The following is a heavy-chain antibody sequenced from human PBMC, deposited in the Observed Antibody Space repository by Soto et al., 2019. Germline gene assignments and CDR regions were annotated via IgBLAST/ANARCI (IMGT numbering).Heavy chain of an antibody. CDR1: GYPVTAYY. Sequence: QLHLVQSGAVVKKPGASVTVSCSASGYPVTAYYMHWVRQAPGRGLEWMGGINPATGAAKYTQTFQGRATITRDTSTSKVFMELSGLTSEDPAVFYCARGGGVGVAGSAAFDMWGQGTLVTVSS. V-gene: IGHV1-2*02. CDR3: ARGGGVGVAGSAAFDM. J-gene: IGHJ3*02. D-gene: IGHD3-3*01. CDR2: INPATGAA.